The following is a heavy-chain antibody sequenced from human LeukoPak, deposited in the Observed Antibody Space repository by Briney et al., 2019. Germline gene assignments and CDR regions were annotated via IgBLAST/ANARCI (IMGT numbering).Heavy chain of an antibody. Sequence: ASVKVSCQASGYTFTSYGISWVRQAPGQGLEWMGWISAYNGNTNYAQKLQDRVTMTTDTSTSTAYMELRSLRSDDTAVYYCARDCRRVSSTACWTLDPWGQGTLVTVSS. CDR3: ARDCRRVSSTACWTLDP. J-gene: IGHJ5*02. V-gene: IGHV1-18*01. CDR1: GYTFTSYG. CDR2: ISAYNGNT. D-gene: IGHD2-2*01.